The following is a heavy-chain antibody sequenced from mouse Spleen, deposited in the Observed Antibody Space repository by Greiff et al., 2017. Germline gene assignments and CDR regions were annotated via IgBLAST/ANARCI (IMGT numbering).Heavy chain of an antibody. Sequence: VQLKESGPSLVQPSQSLSITCTVSGFSLTSYGVHWVRQSPGKGLEWLGVIWRGGSTDYNAAFMSRLSITKDNSKSQVFFKMNSLQADDTAIYYCANPYGNSYGYFDVWGAGTTVTVSS. D-gene: IGHD2-1*01. CDR1: GFSLTSYG. J-gene: IGHJ1*01. CDR3: ANPYGNSYGYFDV. CDR2: IWRGGST. V-gene: IGHV2-5-1*01.